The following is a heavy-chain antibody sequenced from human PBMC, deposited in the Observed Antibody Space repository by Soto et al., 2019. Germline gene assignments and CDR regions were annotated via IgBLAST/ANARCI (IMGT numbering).Heavy chain of an antibody. Sequence: SETLSLTYAVAGGSISSYYRSRIRQPPGKGLEWIGYIYYSGSTNYNPSLKSRVTISIDTSKNQFSLKVGSVTAADTAVYYCASSSLYGMDVWGQGTTVTVSS. V-gene: IGHV4-59*01. CDR2: IYYSGST. J-gene: IGHJ6*01. CDR1: GGSISSYY. CDR3: ASSSLYGMDV.